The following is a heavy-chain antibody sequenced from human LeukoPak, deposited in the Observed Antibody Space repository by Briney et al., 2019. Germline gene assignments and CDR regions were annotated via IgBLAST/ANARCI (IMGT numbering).Heavy chain of an antibody. V-gene: IGHV1-2*02. CDR2: INPNSGGT. D-gene: IGHD6-6*01. J-gene: IGHJ4*02. Sequence: ASVKVSCKASGYTFTGYYMHWVRQAPGQGLEWMGWINPNSGGTNYAQKFQGRVTMTRDTSISTAYMELSRLRSDDTAVYYCARDGPYSSSSFDYWGQGTLVTVSS. CDR3: ARDGPYSSSSFDY. CDR1: GYTFTGYY.